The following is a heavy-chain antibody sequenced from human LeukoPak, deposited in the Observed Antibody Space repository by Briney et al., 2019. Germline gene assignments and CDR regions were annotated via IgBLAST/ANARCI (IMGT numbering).Heavy chain of an antibody. CDR1: GFTSSSYG. CDR2: ISDTGTTT. J-gene: IGHJ4*02. V-gene: IGHV3-23*01. D-gene: IGHD2-2*01. Sequence: GGSLRLSCEASGFTSSSYGMNWVRQAPGKGLEWVSAISDTGTTTYYADSVKGRFTISRDNSKNTLYLQMNSLRAEDTAVYYCAKGVPSCSTTSCYADYWGQGTLVTVSS. CDR3: AKGVPSCSTTSCYADY.